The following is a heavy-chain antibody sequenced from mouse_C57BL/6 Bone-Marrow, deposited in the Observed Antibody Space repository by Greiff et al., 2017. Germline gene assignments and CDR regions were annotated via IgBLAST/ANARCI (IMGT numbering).Heavy chain of an antibody. V-gene: IGHV1-85*01. Sequence: VKLQESGPELVKPGASVKLSCKASGYTFTSYDINWVKQRPGQGLEWIGWIYPRDGSTKYNEKFKGKATLTVDTSSSTAYMELHSLTSEDSAVYFCASPTGTGYFDVWGTETTVTVPS. J-gene: IGHJ1*03. CDR3: ASPTGTGYFDV. CDR1: GYTFTSYD. CDR2: IYPRDGST. D-gene: IGHD4-1*02.